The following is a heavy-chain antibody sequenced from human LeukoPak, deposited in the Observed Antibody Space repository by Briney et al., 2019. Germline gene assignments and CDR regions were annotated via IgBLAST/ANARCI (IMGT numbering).Heavy chain of an antibody. Sequence: SETLSLTCTVSGGSISTYYWSWIRQPAGKGLEWIGRIYTSGSTNYNPSLKSRVTMSVDTSNNQFSLKLSSVTAADTAMYYCARDSERYFDAKFDYWGQGTLVTVSS. CDR1: GGSISTYY. V-gene: IGHV4-4*07. CDR3: ARDSERYFDAKFDY. CDR2: IYTSGST. J-gene: IGHJ4*02. D-gene: IGHD3-9*01.